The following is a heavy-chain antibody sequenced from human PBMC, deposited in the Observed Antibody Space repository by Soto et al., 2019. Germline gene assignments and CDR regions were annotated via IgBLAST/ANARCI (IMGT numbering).Heavy chain of an antibody. CDR1: GGTFSSYA. V-gene: IGHV1-69*13. CDR2: IIPLFGTT. Sequence: LVKLSCKAFGGTFSSYAISWVRQDPGQGLEWMGGIIPLFGTTNYAPKFQGRVAITADERARTAYMDLSSLKSEDTAVYYCATNNRASYHFDYWGQGTLVTVSS. J-gene: IGHJ4*02. CDR3: ATNNRASYHFDY. D-gene: IGHD3-16*02.